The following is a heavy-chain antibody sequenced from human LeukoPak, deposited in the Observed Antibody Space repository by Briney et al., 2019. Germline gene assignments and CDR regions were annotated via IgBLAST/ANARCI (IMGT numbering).Heavy chain of an antibody. CDR1: GYTLTSYG. Sequence: WASVKVSCKASGYTLTSYGISWVRQAPGQGLEWMGWISAYNGNTNYAQKLQGRVTMTTDTSTSTAYMELRSLRSDDAAVYYCARAATYYDFWSGYYRANYYFDYWGQGTLVTVSS. CDR3: ARAATYYDFWSGYYRANYYFDY. J-gene: IGHJ4*02. V-gene: IGHV1-18*01. D-gene: IGHD3-3*01. CDR2: ISAYNGNT.